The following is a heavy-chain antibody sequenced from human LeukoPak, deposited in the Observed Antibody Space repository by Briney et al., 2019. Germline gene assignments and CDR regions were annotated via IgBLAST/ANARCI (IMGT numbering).Heavy chain of an antibody. CDR2: ISGSGGST. J-gene: IGHJ4*02. Sequence: GGSLRLSCAASGFTFSSYAMSWVRQAPGKGLEWVSAISGSGGSTYYADSVKGRFTVSRDNAKNSLFLQMNSLRAEDTAVYYCASYYDFWSGYFVGVGYFDYWGQGSLVTVSS. CDR3: ASYYDFWSGYFVGVGYFDY. CDR1: GFTFSSYA. V-gene: IGHV3-23*01. D-gene: IGHD3-3*01.